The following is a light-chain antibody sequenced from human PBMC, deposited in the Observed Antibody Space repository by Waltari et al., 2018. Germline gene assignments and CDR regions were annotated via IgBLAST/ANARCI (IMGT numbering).Light chain of an antibody. V-gene: IGKV1-39*01. CDR1: QSISNN. Sequence: DIQMTQSPSSLSASVGDRVTITCRASQSISNNLNWYQQKPGKAPKLLIYATSVLQSGVPSRFSGRGSGTDFTLTISSLQPEDFATYYCQQTYSTWTFGRGPRWRSN. CDR3: QQTYSTWT. J-gene: IGKJ1*01. CDR2: ATS.